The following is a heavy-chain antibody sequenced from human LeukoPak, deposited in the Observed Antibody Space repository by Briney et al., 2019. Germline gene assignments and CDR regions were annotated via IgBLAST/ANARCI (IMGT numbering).Heavy chain of an antibody. J-gene: IGHJ5*02. CDR2: IIPIFGTA. V-gene: IGHV1-69*05. CDR1: GGTFSSYA. Sequence: SGKVSCKASGGTFSSYAISWVRQAPGQGLEWMGGIIPIFGTANYAQKFQGRVTITTDESTSTAYMELSSLRSEDTAVYYCARSSTELVGGYNWFDPWGQGTLVTVSS. D-gene: IGHD2-8*02. CDR3: ARSSTELVGGYNWFDP.